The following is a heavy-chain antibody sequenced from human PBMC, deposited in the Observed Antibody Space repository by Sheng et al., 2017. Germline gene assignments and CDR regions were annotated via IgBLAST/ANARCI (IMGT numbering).Heavy chain of an antibody. D-gene: IGHD1-26*01. CDR3: ARGPLSGSRNWFDP. CDR1: GGTFSSYT. V-gene: IGHV1-69*02. J-gene: IGHJ5*02. Sequence: QVQLVQSGAEVKKPGSSVKVSCKASGGTFSSYTISWVRQAPGQGLEWMGRIIPILGIANYAQKFQGRVTITADKSTSTAYMELSSLRSEDTAVYYCARGPLSGSRNWFDPWGQGTLVTVSS. CDR2: IIPILGIA.